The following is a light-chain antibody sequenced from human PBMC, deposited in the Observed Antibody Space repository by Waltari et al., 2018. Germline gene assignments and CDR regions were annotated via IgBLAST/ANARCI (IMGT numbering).Light chain of an antibody. CDR3: QQYHTSPEA. CDR1: QSVNNNY. V-gene: IGKV3-20*01. CDR2: GAS. Sequence: DIELTQSPCTLSVSVGERATISCRASQSVNNNYLASYQQTPGKAPRLLIYGASSRDTGIPDRFSGSGSGTDFTLTITRLEPEDFAAYYCQQYHTSPEAFGGGIQVDIK. J-gene: IGKJ4*01.